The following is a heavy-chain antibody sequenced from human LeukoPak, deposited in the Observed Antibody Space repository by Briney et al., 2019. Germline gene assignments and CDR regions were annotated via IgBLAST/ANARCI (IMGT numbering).Heavy chain of an antibody. Sequence: GGSLRLSCAASGFTFSNYWMSWVRQAPGKGLEWVANIKQDGSEKYYVDSVKGRFTISGDNAKNSLYLQMSSLRAEDTAVYYCARTYSSSRAHYYYYYYMGVWGKGTTVTISS. CDR3: ARTYSSSRAHYYYYYYMGV. D-gene: IGHD6-13*01. J-gene: IGHJ6*03. CDR1: GFTFSNYW. CDR2: IKQDGSEK. V-gene: IGHV3-7*01.